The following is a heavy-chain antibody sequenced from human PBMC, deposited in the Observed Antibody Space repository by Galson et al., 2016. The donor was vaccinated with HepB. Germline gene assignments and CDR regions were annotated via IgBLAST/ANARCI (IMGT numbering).Heavy chain of an antibody. D-gene: IGHD2-21*02. Sequence: SVKVSCKASGGSSIAYTISWLRQAPGQGLEWLGRMIPILDRPNYAQSFQDRHTITADKYTNTAYMELNSLISDDTAVYYCARDDSYCGVDCYRHFVHWGQGTLVTVSS. CDR1: GGSSIAYT. CDR3: ARDDSYCGVDCYRHFVH. J-gene: IGHJ5*02. CDR2: MIPILDRP. V-gene: IGHV1-69*08.